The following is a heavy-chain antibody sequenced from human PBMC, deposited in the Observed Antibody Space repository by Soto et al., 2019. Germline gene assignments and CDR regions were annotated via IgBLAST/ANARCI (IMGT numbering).Heavy chain of an antibody. CDR3: ARESFADYYDSSGYQSPYYYYYGMDV. CDR2: ISSSSSYI. Sequence: GGSLRLSCAASGFTFSIYSMNWVRHAPGKGLEWVSSISSSSSYIYYADSVKGRFTISRDNAKNSLYLQMNSLRAEDTAVYYCARESFADYYDSSGYQSPYYYYYGMDVWGQGTTVTVSS. D-gene: IGHD3-22*01. CDR1: GFTFSIYS. V-gene: IGHV3-21*04. J-gene: IGHJ6*02.